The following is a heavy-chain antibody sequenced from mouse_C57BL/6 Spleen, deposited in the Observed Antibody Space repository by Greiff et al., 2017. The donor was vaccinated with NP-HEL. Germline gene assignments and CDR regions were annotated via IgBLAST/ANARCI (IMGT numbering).Heavy chain of an antibody. CDR3: AKGGYYGSSYRFAE. Sequence: VQLQQPGAELVRPGSSVKLSCKASGYTFTSYWMDWVKQRPGQGLEWIGNIYPSDSETHYNQKFKDKATLTVDKSSSTAYMQLSSLTSEDSAVYYCAKGGYYGSSYRFAEWGQGTLVTVSA. D-gene: IGHD1-1*01. CDR2: IYPSDSET. J-gene: IGHJ3*01. V-gene: IGHV1-61*01. CDR1: GYTFTSYW.